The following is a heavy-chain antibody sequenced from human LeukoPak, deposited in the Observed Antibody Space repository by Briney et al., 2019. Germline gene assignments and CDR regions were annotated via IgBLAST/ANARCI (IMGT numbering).Heavy chain of an antibody. CDR1: GFTFSSYS. D-gene: IGHD2-15*01. CDR3: ARRESVVVVAASFDY. Sequence: PGGSLRLSCAASGFTFSSYSMNWVRQAPGKGLEWFSSISSSSSYIYYADSVKGRFTISRDNAKNSLYLQMNSLRAEDTAVYYCARRESVVVVAASFDYWGQGTLVTVSS. J-gene: IGHJ4*02. V-gene: IGHV3-21*01. CDR2: ISSSSSYI.